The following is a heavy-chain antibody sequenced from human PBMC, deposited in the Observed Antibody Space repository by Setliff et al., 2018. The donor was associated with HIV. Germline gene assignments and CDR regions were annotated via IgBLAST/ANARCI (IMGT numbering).Heavy chain of an antibody. CDR3: ARKSYYYDSGGYHNYMDV. V-gene: IGHV4-61*02. D-gene: IGHD3-22*01. CDR2: IYISGGA. Sequence: SETLSLTCTVSGDSINSGSYHWNWIRQPAGKGLEWIGRIYISGGANYNPSLKSRVTISVDTSKNQFSLKLSSVTAADTAVYYCARKSYYYDSGGYHNYMDVWGKGTTVTVSS. J-gene: IGHJ6*03. CDR1: GDSINSGSYH.